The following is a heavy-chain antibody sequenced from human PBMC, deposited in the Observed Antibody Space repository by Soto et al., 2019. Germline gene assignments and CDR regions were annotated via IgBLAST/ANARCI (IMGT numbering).Heavy chain of an antibody. V-gene: IGHV1-18*01. J-gene: IGHJ4*02. CDR2: INTDNGDT. D-gene: IGHD2-8*01. CDR1: GYTFTNFG. Sequence: QVQLLQSGAEVKKPGATVKVSCKASGYTFTNFGLSWVRQAPGQGLERMGWINTDNGDTKYSQNFQRRVTMTTDTTTRTVYVELRSLRSDDTAVYYCARDTDCSSGACYIGFWGQGTLVTVSS. CDR3: ARDTDCSSGACYIGF.